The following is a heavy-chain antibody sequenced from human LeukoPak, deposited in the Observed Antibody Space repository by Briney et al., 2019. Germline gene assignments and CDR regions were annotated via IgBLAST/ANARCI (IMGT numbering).Heavy chain of an antibody. Sequence: GGSLRLSCAASGFTFSSYWMSWVRQAPGKGLEWVANIKQDGSEKYYVDSVKGRFTISRDNAKNSLYLQMNSLRAEDTAVYYCARDPNGDYIGAFDMWGQGTMVTVS. CDR3: ARDPNGDYIGAFDM. CDR1: GFTFSSYW. D-gene: IGHD4-17*01. J-gene: IGHJ3*02. CDR2: IKQDGSEK. V-gene: IGHV3-7*01.